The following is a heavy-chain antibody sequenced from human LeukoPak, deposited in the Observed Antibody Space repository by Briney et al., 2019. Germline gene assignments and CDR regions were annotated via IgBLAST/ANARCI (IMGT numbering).Heavy chain of an antibody. CDR2: INPNSGGT. D-gene: IGHD1-26*01. V-gene: IGHV1-2*02. Sequence: ASVKVSCKASGYTFTGYYIYWVRQAPGQGLEWMGWINPNSGGTNYAQKFQGRVTMTREMSISTAYLELSRLRSDDTAVYYCAREGDSGSYYAYWGQGTLVTVSS. CDR1: GYTFTGYY. J-gene: IGHJ4*02. CDR3: AREGDSGSYYAY.